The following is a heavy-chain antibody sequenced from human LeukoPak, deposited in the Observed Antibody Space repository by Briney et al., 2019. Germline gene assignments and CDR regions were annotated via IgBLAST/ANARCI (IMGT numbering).Heavy chain of an antibody. Sequence: SVKLSCKASGGTFSSYAISWVRQAPGQGLEWMGGIIPIFGTANYAQKFQGRVTITADKSTSTAYMELSSLRSEATAVYYCGRGLGWLQLNTPFDYGGQGTLVTVSS. J-gene: IGHJ4*02. CDR3: GRGLGWLQLNTPFDY. D-gene: IGHD5-24*01. CDR1: GGTFSSYA. CDR2: IIPIFGTA. V-gene: IGHV1-69*06.